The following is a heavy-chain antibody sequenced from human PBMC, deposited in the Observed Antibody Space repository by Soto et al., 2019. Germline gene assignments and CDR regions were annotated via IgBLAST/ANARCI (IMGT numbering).Heavy chain of an antibody. V-gene: IGHV3-33*01. CDR1: GFDFKTYG. J-gene: IGHJ4*02. CDR3: VRTACVINNCSYRGVR. D-gene: IGHD1-20*01. Sequence: QGQLVESGGGVVQPGRSLRLSCVASGFDFKTYGMHCVRQAPGKGLECVAVIGFDGTNIHYSDSVRGRFSISSDNSENTVSLQMNSLRVEDTALYYCVRTACVINNCSYRGVRWGQGTLVTV. CDR2: IGFDGTNI.